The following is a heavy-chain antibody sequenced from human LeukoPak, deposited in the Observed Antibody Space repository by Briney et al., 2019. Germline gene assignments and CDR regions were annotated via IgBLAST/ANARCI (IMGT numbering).Heavy chain of an antibody. D-gene: IGHD2-15*01. CDR2: INHSGST. Sequence: PSETLSLTCAVYGGSFSGYYWSWIRQPPGKELEWIGEINHSGSTNYNPSLKSRVTISVDTSKNQFSLKLSSVTAADTAVHYCARGRGYCSGGSCYGRHYFDYWGQGTLVTVSS. CDR3: ARGRGYCSGGSCYGRHYFDY. J-gene: IGHJ4*02. CDR1: GGSFSGYY. V-gene: IGHV4-34*01.